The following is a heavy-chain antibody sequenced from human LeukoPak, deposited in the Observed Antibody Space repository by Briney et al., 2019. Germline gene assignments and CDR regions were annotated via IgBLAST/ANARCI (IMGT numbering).Heavy chain of an antibody. D-gene: IGHD4-23*01. CDR3: ATVEANSHFDY. CDR1: GFTFSSYW. CDR2: INSDGSST. J-gene: IGHJ4*02. V-gene: IGHV3-74*01. Sequence: GGSLRLSCAASGFTFSSYWMHWVRQAPGKGLVWVSRINSDGSSTSYADSVKGRFTISRDNAKNTLYLQMNSLRAEDTAVYYCATVEANSHFDYWGQGTLVTVSS.